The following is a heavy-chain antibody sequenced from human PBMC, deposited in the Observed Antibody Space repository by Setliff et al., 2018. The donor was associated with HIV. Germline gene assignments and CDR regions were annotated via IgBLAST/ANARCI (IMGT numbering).Heavy chain of an antibody. J-gene: IGHJ3*02. CDR1: GGTSSNYA. CDR3: AKGPNFEDAFDI. Sequence: SVKVSCKASGGTSSNYAFSWVRQAPGQGLEWMGGLIPIVDITKSTQKFRDRVTFTADESTKTAQMELSGLTFEDTAVYYCAKGPNFEDAFDIWGQGTVVTVSS. V-gene: IGHV1-69*10. CDR2: LIPIVDIT. D-gene: IGHD2-8*01.